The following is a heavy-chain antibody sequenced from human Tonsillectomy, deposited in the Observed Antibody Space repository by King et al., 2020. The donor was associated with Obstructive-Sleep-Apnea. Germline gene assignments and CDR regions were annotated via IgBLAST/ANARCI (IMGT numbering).Heavy chain of an antibody. Sequence: LQLQESGPGLVKPSQTLSLTCAVSGDSLSSGGYSWSWIRQPPGKGLEWIGYIYYSGGTYYNPSLKSRLTISVNTSKNQFSLRLSSVTAADTAVYCCPRTTVTTFTRLVNLWFGPWGQGSLVTVSS. CDR1: GDSLSSGGYS. CDR3: PRTTVTTFTRLVNLWFGP. V-gene: IGHV4-30-4*07. CDR2: IYYSGGT. J-gene: IGHJ5*02. D-gene: IGHD4-17*01.